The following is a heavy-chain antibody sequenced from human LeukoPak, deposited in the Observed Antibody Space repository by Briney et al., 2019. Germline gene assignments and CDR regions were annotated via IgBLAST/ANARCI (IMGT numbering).Heavy chain of an antibody. CDR2: IYYSGST. D-gene: IGHD3-22*01. V-gene: IGHV4-59*01. CDR1: GGSISSYY. J-gene: IGHJ4*02. Sequence: SETLSLTCTVSGGSISSYYWSWLRQPPGKGLEWLGYIYYSGSTNYNPSLKSRVTISVDTSKNQFSLKLSSVTAADTAVYYCARGLGRSYYYDSSGYFDYWGQGTLVTVSS. CDR3: ARGLGRSYYYDSSGYFDY.